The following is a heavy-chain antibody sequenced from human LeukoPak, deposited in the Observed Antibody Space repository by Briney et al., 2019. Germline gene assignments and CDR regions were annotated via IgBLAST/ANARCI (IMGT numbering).Heavy chain of an antibody. CDR1: GYTFTGYY. D-gene: IGHD6-13*01. CDR2: INPNSGGT. CDR3: ARVGDSSSWDNWFDP. V-gene: IGHV1-2*02. J-gene: IGHJ5*02. Sequence: ASVKVSCKASGYTFTGYYMHWVRQAPGQGLEWMGWINPNSGGTNYAQKFQGRVTMTRDTSISTAYMELSSLRSDDTAVYYCARVGDSSSWDNWFDPWGQGTLVTVSS.